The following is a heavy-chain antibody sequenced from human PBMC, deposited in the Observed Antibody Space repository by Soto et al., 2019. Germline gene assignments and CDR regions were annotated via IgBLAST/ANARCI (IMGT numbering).Heavy chain of an antibody. CDR3: ARESSSPNYYYYGMDV. CDR1: GGTFSSYA. Sequence: QVQLVQSGAEVKKPGSSVKVSCRASGGTFSSYAVSWVLQAPGQGLEWMGVIIPLVGSPKYAQKFQGRVTITADDSATTAYMELTGLRSDDTAVYYCARESSSPNYYYYGMDVWGQGTTVTVSS. V-gene: IGHV1-69*01. CDR2: IIPLVGSP. D-gene: IGHD2-2*01. J-gene: IGHJ6*02.